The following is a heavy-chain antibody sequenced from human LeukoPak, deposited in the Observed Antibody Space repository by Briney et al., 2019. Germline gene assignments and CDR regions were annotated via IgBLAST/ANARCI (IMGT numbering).Heavy chain of an antibody. V-gene: IGHV5-51*01. CDR1: GYTFTSYW. Sequence: GESLKISCKGSGYTFTSYWIGWVRQMPGKGLEWMGIIYPGDSDTRYSPSFQGQATISADKSISTAYLQWSSLKASDTAMYYCARDLDYDFWSGPRGAFDIWGQGTMVTVSS. D-gene: IGHD3-3*01. J-gene: IGHJ3*02. CDR2: IYPGDSDT. CDR3: ARDLDYDFWSGPRGAFDI.